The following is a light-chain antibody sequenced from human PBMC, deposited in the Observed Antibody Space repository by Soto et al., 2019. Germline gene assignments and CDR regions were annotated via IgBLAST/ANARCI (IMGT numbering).Light chain of an antibody. J-gene: IGKJ4*01. CDR2: WAS. V-gene: IGKV4-1*01. CDR1: KSVLYSSNNKNY. CDR3: QHYDSSPLT. Sequence: DIVMTQSPDSLAVSLGERATINCKSSKSVLYSSNNKNYLAWYQQKPGQPPKLLIYWASTRESGVPDRFGGSGSGTDFTLTISSLQAEDVAVYYCQHYDSSPLTFGGGTKGEIK.